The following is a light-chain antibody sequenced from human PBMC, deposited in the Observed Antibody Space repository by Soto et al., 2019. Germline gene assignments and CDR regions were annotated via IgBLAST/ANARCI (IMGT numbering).Light chain of an antibody. J-gene: IGLJ2*01. Sequence: QSVLTQPPSVSGAPGQRVTISCTGSSSSVGAGYDVHWYQQLPGTAPKLLIYGNNNRPSGVPDRFSGSKSGTSASLAITGLRAEDEADYYCQSYDSSLSGVVFGGGTKVTVL. CDR2: GNN. CDR1: SSSVGAGYD. V-gene: IGLV1-40*01. CDR3: QSYDSSLSGVV.